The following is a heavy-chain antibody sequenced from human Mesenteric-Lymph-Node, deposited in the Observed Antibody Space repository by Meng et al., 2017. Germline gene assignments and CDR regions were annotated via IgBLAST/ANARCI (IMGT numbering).Heavy chain of an antibody. CDR3: ARRRGGSGRDC. CDR1: GGSISSNGYY. J-gene: IGHJ4*02. Sequence: LQLQGQGPGPVKPSVTLSLTCTVPGGSISSNGYYWNWVRQPPGKGLEWIGAIYHSGSTSYNPSLQSRVTMFVDTSKNQFSLMLTSVTATDTAVYYCARRRGGSGRDCWGQGTLVTVSS. V-gene: IGHV4-39*01. CDR2: IYHSGST. D-gene: IGHD3-10*01.